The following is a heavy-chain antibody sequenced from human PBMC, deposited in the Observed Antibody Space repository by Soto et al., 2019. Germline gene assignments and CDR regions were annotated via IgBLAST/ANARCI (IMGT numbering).Heavy chain of an antibody. D-gene: IGHD6-19*01. CDR1: GGSISSSSYY. CDR2: IYYSGST. V-gene: IGHV4-39*01. Sequence: QLQLQESGPGLVKPSETLSLTCTVSGGSISSSSYYWGWIRQPPGKGLEWIGSIYYSGSTYYNPSLKSRVTTSVGTSKNQFSLKLCSVPAADTAVYYCARGIAVAGEVDYWGQGTLVTVSS. CDR3: ARGIAVAGEVDY. J-gene: IGHJ4*02.